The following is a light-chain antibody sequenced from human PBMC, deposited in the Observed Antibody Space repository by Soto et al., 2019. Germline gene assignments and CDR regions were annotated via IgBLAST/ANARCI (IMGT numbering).Light chain of an antibody. CDR1: SWHSSYA. J-gene: IGLJ3*02. CDR2: LNSDGSH. V-gene: IGLV4-69*01. CDR3: QTWGSASWV. Sequence: QPVLTQSPSASASLGASVKLTCTLSSWHSSYAIAWHQQQPEKGPRYLMKLNSDGSHSKGDGIPDRFSGSSSGAERYLTISSLQSEDEADYYCQTWGSASWVFXGGTQMTVL.